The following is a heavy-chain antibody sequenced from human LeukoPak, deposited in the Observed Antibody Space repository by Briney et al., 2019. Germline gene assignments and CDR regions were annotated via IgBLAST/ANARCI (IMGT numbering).Heavy chain of an antibody. CDR3: ARSRITVTQGFYNYMDV. CDR1: GGSISRDY. J-gene: IGHJ6*03. D-gene: IGHD3-22*01. V-gene: IGHV4-59*01. CDR2: IYYSGST. Sequence: SETLSLTCTVSGGSISRDYWSWIRQSPGKGLEWIGYIYYSGSTNYNPYLKSRVTISVDTSKNHFSLKLSSVTAADTAVYYCARSRITVTQGFYNYMDVWGKGTTVTVSS.